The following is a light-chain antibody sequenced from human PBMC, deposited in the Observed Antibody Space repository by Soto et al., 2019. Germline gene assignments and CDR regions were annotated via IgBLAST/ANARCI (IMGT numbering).Light chain of an antibody. V-gene: IGKV3-20*01. CDR3: QQYDSSRT. Sequence: EIVLTQSPGTLSLSPGERATLSCRASQSVTSRFLAWYQQKPAQPPRLLIYGVSSRAAGIPDRFSGSGSVTDFTLTITRLEPEDFAVYYCQQYDSSRTFGQGTKVEMK. CDR2: GVS. CDR1: QSVTSRF. J-gene: IGKJ1*01.